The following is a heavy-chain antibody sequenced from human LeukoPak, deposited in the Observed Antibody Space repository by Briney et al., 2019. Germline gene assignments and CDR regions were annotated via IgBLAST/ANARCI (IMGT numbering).Heavy chain of an antibody. J-gene: IGHJ5*01. CDR3: AREKFDS. CDR2: VSYEGTIK. CDR1: GFAFSNFA. Sequence: GGPLRLSCAASGFAFSNFAMHWVRQAPGKGLEWVAVVSYEGTIKYYSDSAKGRFTISRDNSNSLISLQMNNLTTEDTAAYYCAREKFDSWGQGTLVTVSP. V-gene: IGHV3-30*14.